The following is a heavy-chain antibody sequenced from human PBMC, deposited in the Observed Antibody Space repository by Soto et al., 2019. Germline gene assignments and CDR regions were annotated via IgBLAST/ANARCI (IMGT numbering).Heavy chain of an antibody. V-gene: IGHV5-51*01. CDR1: GYSFTSYW. Sequence: GESLKISCKGSGYSFTSYWIGWVRQMPGKGLEWMGIIYPGDSDTRYSPSFQGQVTISADKSISTAYLQWSSLKASDTAMYYCARHEDGLGYCSGGSCYAKIHYYYYAMDVWGQGTTVTVS. CDR3: ARHEDGLGYCSGGSCYAKIHYYYYAMDV. CDR2: IYPGDSDT. D-gene: IGHD2-15*01. J-gene: IGHJ6*02.